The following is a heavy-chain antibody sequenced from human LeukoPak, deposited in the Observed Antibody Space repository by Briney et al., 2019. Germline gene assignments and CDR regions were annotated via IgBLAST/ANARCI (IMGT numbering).Heavy chain of an antibody. CDR1: GFTXXXYA. V-gene: IGHV3-23*01. J-gene: IGHJ4*02. D-gene: IGHD1-1*01. CDR3: AKDNTTLDLEPFDY. Sequence: GFTXXXYAMSWVRQAPGKGLEWVSAISGSGGSTYYADSVKGRFTISRDNSKNTLYLQMNSLRAEDTAVYYCAKDNTTLDLEPFDYWGQGTLVTVSS. CDR2: ISGSGGST.